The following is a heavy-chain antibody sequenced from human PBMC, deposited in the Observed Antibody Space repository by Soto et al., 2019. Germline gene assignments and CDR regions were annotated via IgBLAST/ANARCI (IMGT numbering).Heavy chain of an antibody. Sequence: SETLSLTCTVSGGSISSYYWSWIRQPPGKGLGWIGYIYYSGSTNYNPSLKSRVTISVDTSKNQFSLKLSSVTAADTAVYYCARDMSIAVAGTGGYYYYYGMDVWGQGTTDTVSS. CDR2: IYYSGST. CDR1: GGSISSYY. CDR3: ARDMSIAVAGTGGYYYYYGMDV. V-gene: IGHV4-59*01. J-gene: IGHJ6*02. D-gene: IGHD6-19*01.